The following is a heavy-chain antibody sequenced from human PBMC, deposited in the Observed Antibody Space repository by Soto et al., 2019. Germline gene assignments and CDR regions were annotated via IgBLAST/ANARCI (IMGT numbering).Heavy chain of an antibody. Sequence: SETLSLTCSVYGGSISTFGHYWTWIRQPPGKGLEWIGSIYHTGSTYYSKSLRSRLTMSVDKSKSQFSLRLSSVTAADTAVYYCARATGTLRSRNCDYWGQGSLVTVSS. CDR2: IYHTGST. CDR3: ARATGTLRSRNCDY. J-gene: IGHJ4*02. D-gene: IGHD1-1*01. CDR1: GGSISTFGHY. V-gene: IGHV4-31*03.